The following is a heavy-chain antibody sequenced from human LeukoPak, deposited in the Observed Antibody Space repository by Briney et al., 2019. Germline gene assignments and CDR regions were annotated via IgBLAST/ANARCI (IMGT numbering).Heavy chain of an antibody. CDR1: RFTFSSYS. Sequence: GGSLRLSCAATRFTFSSYSMSWVRQAPGKGLEWVSFISSSGNYIYYADSVKGRFTISRDNSKNRLYLQMNSLRAEDTAVYHCAKDILTGYYPLYYFYGMDVWGQGTTVTVSS. CDR2: ISSSGNYI. CDR3: AKDILTGYYPLYYFYGMDV. V-gene: IGHV3-21*01. J-gene: IGHJ6*02. D-gene: IGHD3-9*01.